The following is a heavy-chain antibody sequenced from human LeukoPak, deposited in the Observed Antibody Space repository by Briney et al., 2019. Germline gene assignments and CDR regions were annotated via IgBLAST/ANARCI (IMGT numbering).Heavy chain of an antibody. CDR2: IWYDGSNK. Sequence: PGRSLRLSCAASGFTFSSYAMHWVRQAPGKGLEWVAVIWYDGSNKYYADSVKGRFTISRDNSKNTLYLQMNSLRAEDTAVYYCARDTYSGYDNYYGMDVWGQGTTVTVSS. J-gene: IGHJ6*02. CDR1: GFTFSSYA. V-gene: IGHV3-33*08. D-gene: IGHD5-12*01. CDR3: ARDTYSGYDNYYGMDV.